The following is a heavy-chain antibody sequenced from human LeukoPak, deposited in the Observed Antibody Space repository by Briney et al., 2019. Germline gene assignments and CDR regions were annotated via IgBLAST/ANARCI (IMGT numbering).Heavy chain of an antibody. CDR2: IYYSGST. CDR3: ARFRGYYYYYYMDV. J-gene: IGHJ6*03. Sequence: GSLRLSCAASGFTFSGRWMSWIRQPPGKGLEWIGSIYYSGSTYYNPSLKSRVTISVDTSKNQFSLKLSSVTAADTAVYYCARFRGYYYYYYMDVWGKGTTVTVSS. CDR1: GFTFSGRWM. V-gene: IGHV4-38-2*01.